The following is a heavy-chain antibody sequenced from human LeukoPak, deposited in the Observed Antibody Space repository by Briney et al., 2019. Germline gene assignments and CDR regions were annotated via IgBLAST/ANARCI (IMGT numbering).Heavy chain of an antibody. Sequence: GGSLRLSCAASGFTFSNYAMHWVRQAPGKGLEWVAIIWYDGSNKYYADSMKGRFAISRDNSKNTLYLQMNSLRAEDTAVYYCARGDSSGRTNIDYWGQGTLVTVSS. J-gene: IGHJ4*02. CDR2: IWYDGSNK. D-gene: IGHD6-19*01. V-gene: IGHV3-33*01. CDR3: ARGDSSGRTNIDY. CDR1: GFTFSNYA.